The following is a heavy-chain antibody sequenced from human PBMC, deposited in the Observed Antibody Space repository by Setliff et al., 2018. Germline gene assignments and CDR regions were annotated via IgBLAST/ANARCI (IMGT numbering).Heavy chain of an antibody. CDR2: IYSGGSTT. V-gene: IGHV3-53*01. CDR3: ARVSVPWSFDL. CDR1: GFTVSNNY. J-gene: IGHJ2*01. Sequence: GASVKVSCAASGFTVSNNYMGWVRQAPGKGLEWVSVIYSGGSTTYYADSVKGRFTISRDNSKNTLYLQMNSLRVEDTALYYCARVSVPWSFDLWGRGTLVTVSS.